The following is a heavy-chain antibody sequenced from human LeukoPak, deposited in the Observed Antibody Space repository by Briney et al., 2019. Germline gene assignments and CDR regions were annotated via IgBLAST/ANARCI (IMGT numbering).Heavy chain of an antibody. CDR1: GFSVSSIY. D-gene: IGHD1-1*01. Sequence: GGSLRLSCAASGFSVSSIYMNWVRQAPGKGLEWVSVIYSDGTTYYADSVKGRFTISRDDSKNTLYLHMNSLRAEDTAVYYCARAPNWRFDHWGQGTLVTVS. J-gene: IGHJ4*02. V-gene: IGHV3-53*01. CDR3: ARAPNWRFDH. CDR2: IYSDGTT.